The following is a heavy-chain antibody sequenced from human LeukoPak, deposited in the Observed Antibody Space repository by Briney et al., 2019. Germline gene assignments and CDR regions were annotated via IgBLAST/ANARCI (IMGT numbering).Heavy chain of an antibody. D-gene: IGHD3-10*01. CDR2: IDPRDSYT. CDR1: GYSFTSYW. J-gene: IGHJ5*02. Sequence: GESLKISCRGSGYSFTSYWIVWVRQMPGKGLEWMGRIDPRDSYTNYSPSFQGHVTISADKSISTAYLQWSSLKASDTAMYYCARRNYYVSGSYYRGFDPWGQGTLVTVSS. V-gene: IGHV5-10-1*01. CDR3: ARRNYYVSGSYYRGFDP.